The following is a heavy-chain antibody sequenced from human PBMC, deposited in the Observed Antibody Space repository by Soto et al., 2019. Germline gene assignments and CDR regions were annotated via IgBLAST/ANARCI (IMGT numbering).Heavy chain of an antibody. CDR3: AKDLGYDSSGYYHGMDV. V-gene: IGHV3-30*18. Sequence: GGSLRLSCAASGFTFSSYGMHWVRQAPGKGLEWVAVISYDGSNKYYADSVKGRFTTSRDNSKNTLYLQMNSLRAEDTAVYYCAKDLGYDSSGYYHGMDVWGQGTTVTVSS. CDR2: ISYDGSNK. J-gene: IGHJ6*02. D-gene: IGHD3-22*01. CDR1: GFTFSSYG.